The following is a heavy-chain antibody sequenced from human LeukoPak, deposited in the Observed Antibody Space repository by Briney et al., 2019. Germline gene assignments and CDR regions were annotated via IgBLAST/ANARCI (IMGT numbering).Heavy chain of an antibody. CDR2: ISYDGSNK. Sequence: GGSLRLSCAASGFTFSSYGMHWVRQAPGKGLEWVAVISYDGSNKYYADSVKGRFTISRDNSKNTLYLQMNSLRAEDTAVYYCAKDRGCYGSGSYVPYWGKGTTVTVSS. CDR3: AKDRGCYGSGSYVPY. CDR1: GFTFSSYG. V-gene: IGHV3-30*18. D-gene: IGHD3-10*01. J-gene: IGHJ6*04.